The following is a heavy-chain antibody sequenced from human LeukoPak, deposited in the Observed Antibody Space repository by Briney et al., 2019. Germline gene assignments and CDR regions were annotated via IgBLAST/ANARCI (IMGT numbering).Heavy chain of an antibody. Sequence: PGGSLRLSCAASGFTFSSYWISWVRQAPGKGLEWVANIKQDGSEKYYVDSVKGRFTISRDNAKNSLYLQMNSLRAEDTGVYYCARDATRGGDFDYWGQGISVTVSS. D-gene: IGHD2-21*01. V-gene: IGHV3-7*01. J-gene: IGHJ4*02. CDR2: IKQDGSEK. CDR1: GFTFSSYW. CDR3: ARDATRGGDFDY.